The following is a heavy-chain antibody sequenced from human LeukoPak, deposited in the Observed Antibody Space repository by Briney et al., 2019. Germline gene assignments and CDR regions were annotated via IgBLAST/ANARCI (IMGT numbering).Heavy chain of an antibody. J-gene: IGHJ4*02. CDR2: IYYSGST. CDR3: ARGPVWYNWNWFDY. V-gene: IGHV4-39*07. CDR1: GGSISSSSYY. D-gene: IGHD1-7*01. Sequence: SETLSLTCTVSGGSISSSSYYWGWIRQPPGKGLEWIGSIYYSGSTYYNPSLKSRVTISVDTSKNQFSLKLSSVTAADTAVYYCARGPVWYNWNWFDYWGQGTLVTVSS.